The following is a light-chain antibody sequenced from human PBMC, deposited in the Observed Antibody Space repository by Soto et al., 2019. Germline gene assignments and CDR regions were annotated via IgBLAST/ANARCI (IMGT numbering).Light chain of an antibody. CDR2: LNSDGSH. Sequence: QPVLTQSPSASASLGASVKLTCTLSSGHISFALAWHQQQPEKVPRYLMKLNSDGSHSKGDGIPDRFSGSSFGAERYHTISSLQSEDESDYYCQTWGTGIVVFGGGTKVTVL. V-gene: IGLV4-69*01. J-gene: IGLJ3*02. CDR1: SGHISFA. CDR3: QTWGTGIVV.